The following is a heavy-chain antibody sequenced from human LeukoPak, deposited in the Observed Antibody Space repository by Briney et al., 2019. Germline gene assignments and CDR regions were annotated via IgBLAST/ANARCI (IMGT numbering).Heavy chain of an antibody. CDR3: ARAAGWFDP. V-gene: IGHV3-11*01. J-gene: IGHJ5*02. CDR1: GFTFSDYY. CDR2: ISSSSNNI. Sequence: GGSLRLSCAASGFTFSDYYMTWIRQAPGKGLEWVSYISSSSNNIHYANSVRGRFTISRDNAKNSVYLQMNSLRAEDTAVYYCARAAGWFDPWGQGTLVTVSS.